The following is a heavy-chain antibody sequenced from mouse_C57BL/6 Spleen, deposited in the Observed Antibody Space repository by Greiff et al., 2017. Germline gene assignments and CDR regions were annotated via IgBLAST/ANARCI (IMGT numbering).Heavy chain of an antibody. Sequence: VQLQQSGAELARPGASVKLSCKASGYTFTSYWMHWVKQRPGQGLEWIGRINPSDSDTNYNQKFKGKATLTVDKSSSTAYMQLSSLTSEDAAVYYCAISGGLRFAYWGKGTLVTVSA. V-gene: IGHV1-74*01. CDR1: GYTFTSYW. J-gene: IGHJ3*01. CDR2: INPSDSDT. D-gene: IGHD2-4*01. CDR3: AISGGLRFAY.